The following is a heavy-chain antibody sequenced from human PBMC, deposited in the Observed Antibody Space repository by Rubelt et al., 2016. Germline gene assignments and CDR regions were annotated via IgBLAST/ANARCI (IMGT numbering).Heavy chain of an antibody. CDR1: GYSISSGYY. CDR3: ALTTIIPGMDV. Sequence: QVQLQESGPGLVKPSETLSLTCTVSGYSISSGYYWGWIRQPPGKGLEWIGSIYHSGSTYYNPSLKSRVTISVDTSKNQFSRKLSSVSAADTAVYYCALTTIIPGMDVWGQGTTVTVSS. D-gene: IGHD2-21*02. J-gene: IGHJ6*02. CDR2: IYHSGST. V-gene: IGHV4-38-2*02.